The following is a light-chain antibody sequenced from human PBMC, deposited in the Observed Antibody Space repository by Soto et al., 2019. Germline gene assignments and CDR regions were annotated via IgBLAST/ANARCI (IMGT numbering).Light chain of an antibody. CDR1: SSDVGAYKY. J-gene: IGLJ3*02. V-gene: IGLV2-8*01. CDR2: EVS. CDR3: TSYAGSNIWV. Sequence: QSVLTQPPSASGSPGQSVTISCTGTSSDVGAYKYVSWYQQYPGKAPKLMISEVSKRPSGVPDRFSGSKSGNTASLTVYGLQAEDEADSYCTSYAGSNIWVFGGGTKLT.